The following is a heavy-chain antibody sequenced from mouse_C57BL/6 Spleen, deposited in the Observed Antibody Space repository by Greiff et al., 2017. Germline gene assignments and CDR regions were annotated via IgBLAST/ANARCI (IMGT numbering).Heavy chain of an antibody. V-gene: IGHV1-72*01. J-gene: IGHJ4*01. Sequence: QVQLKQPGAELVKPGASVTLSCKASGYTFTSYWMHWVKQRPGRGLEWIGRIDPNSGGTKYNEKFKSKATLTVDKPSSTAYMQLSSLTSEDSAVYYCARWGYYGSRDYAMDYWGQGTSVTVSS. CDR1: GYTFTSYW. CDR2: IDPNSGGT. CDR3: ARWGYYGSRDYAMDY. D-gene: IGHD1-1*01.